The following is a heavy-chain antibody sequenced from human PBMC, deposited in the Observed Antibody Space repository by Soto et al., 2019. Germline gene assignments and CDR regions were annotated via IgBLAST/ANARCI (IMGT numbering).Heavy chain of an antibody. CDR2: IIPIIGTA. V-gene: IGHV1-69*13. CDR3: LYYYDSSGPL. Sequence: ASVKVSCKASGYTFTSYAMHWVRQAPGQRLEWMGGIIPIIGTANYAQKFQGRVTITADESTSTAYMELSSLRSEDTAVYYCLYYYDSSGPLWGQGTLVTVS. CDR1: GYTFTSYA. J-gene: IGHJ4*02. D-gene: IGHD3-22*01.